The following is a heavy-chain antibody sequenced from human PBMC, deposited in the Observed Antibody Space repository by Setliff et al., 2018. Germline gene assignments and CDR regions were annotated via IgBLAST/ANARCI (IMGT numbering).Heavy chain of an antibody. CDR1: GFTFSSYA. V-gene: IGHV3-23*01. D-gene: IGHD3-3*01. Sequence: GGSLRLSCAASGFTFSSYAMSWVRQAPGKGLDWVSALSGTGGSTYYADSVRGRFTISRDDSKNTLYLQINSLRVEDTALYYCAKESGFWSGLSLDNWGQGTLVTVSS. CDR3: AKESGFWSGLSLDN. J-gene: IGHJ4*02. CDR2: LSGTGGST.